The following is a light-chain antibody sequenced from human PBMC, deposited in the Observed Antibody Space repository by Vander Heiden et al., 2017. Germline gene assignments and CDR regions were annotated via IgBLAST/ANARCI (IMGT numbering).Light chain of an antibody. CDR3: HQNYTTARRT. V-gene: IGKV1-39*01. CDR2: AAS. Sequence: DLQMTQSPSSLPASVGDRVTITCRSSQSITTYLNWYQPNPGKAPNLLIYAASTLQNGVRSRFSGSGSGTDFTLTISGLLPEDFATYYCHQNYTTARRTFGQGTKVEF. J-gene: IGKJ1*01. CDR1: QSITTY.